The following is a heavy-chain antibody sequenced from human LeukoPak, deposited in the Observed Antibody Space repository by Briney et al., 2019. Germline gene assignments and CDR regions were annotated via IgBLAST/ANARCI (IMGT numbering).Heavy chain of an antibody. CDR3: ARDLEPSSGSTFDY. J-gene: IGHJ4*02. D-gene: IGHD3-3*01. CDR1: GFTFSDYY. V-gene: IGHV3-11*01. CDR2: ISSSGSTI. Sequence: GESLRLSCAASGFTFSDYYMSWIRQAPGKGLEWVSYISSSGSTIYYADSVKGRFTISRDNAKNSLYLQMNSLRAEDTAVYYCARDLEPSSGSTFDYWGQGTLVTVSS.